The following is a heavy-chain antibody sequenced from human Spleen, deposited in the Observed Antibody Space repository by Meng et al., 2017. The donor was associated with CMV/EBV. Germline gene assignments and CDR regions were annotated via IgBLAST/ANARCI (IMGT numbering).Heavy chain of an antibody. CDR1: GYRFASYG. CDR2: ISAYNGNT. D-gene: IGHD6-25*01. V-gene: IGHV1-18*01. J-gene: IGHJ6*02. Sequence: ASVKVSCKASGYRFASYGFSWVRQAPGQGLEWMGWISAYNGNTNYAQKFQGRVTMTTDTSTSTAYMELRSLRSDDTAVYYCARQGATSSAPAQAGRAAVVYYYGMDVWGQGTTVTVSS. CDR3: ARQGATSSAPAQAGRAAVVYYYGMDV.